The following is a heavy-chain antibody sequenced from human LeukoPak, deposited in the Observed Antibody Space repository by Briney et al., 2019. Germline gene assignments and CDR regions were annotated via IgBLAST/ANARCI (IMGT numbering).Heavy chain of an antibody. D-gene: IGHD1-26*01. CDR3: ARRVRIGGFDGMDV. CDR2: IIPIFGTA. V-gene: IGHV1-69*05. J-gene: IGHJ6*02. CDR1: GGTFSSYA. Sequence: SVKVSCKASGGTFSSYAISWVRQAPGQGLEWMGGIIPIFGTANYAQKFQGRVTITTDESTSTAYMELSSLRSDDTAVYYCARRVRIGGFDGMDVWGQGTTVTVSS.